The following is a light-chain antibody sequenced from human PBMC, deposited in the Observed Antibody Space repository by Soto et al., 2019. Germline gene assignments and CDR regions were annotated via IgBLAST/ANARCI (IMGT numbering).Light chain of an antibody. Sequence: EIVLTQSTATLSLSPGERATLSCRTSQSVSDQLAWFQQKPGQAPRLLIYDASSSATGIPARFSCSGYGTNFTLTISSLEPEDVAVYYCQQRRNWPWLTFGGGTKVEI. CDR2: DAS. J-gene: IGKJ4*01. CDR3: QQRRNWPWLT. CDR1: QSVSDQ. V-gene: IGKV3-11*01.